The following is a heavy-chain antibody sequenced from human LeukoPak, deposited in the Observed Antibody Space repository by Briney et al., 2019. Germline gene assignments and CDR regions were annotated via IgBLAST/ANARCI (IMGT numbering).Heavy chain of an antibody. CDR1: GGSISSYY. Sequence: SETLSLTCTVSGGSISSYYWSWIRQPPGKGLEWIGYIYYSGSTNYHPSLKSRVTISVDTSKNQFSLKLSSVTAADTAVYYCARGAYSGSYPYVDWGQGTLVTVSS. V-gene: IGHV4-59*01. CDR3: ARGAYSGSYPYVD. CDR2: IYYSGST. J-gene: IGHJ4*02. D-gene: IGHD1-26*01.